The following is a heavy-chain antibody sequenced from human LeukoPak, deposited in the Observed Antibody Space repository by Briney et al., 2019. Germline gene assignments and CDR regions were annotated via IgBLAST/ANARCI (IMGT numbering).Heavy chain of an antibody. Sequence: ASVKVSCKASGYTFTGYYMHWVRQAPGQGLEWTGWISAYNGNTNYAQKLQGRVTMTTDTSTSTAYMELRSLRSDDTAVYYCARARQQLLDYWGQGTLVTVSS. CDR3: ARARQQLLDY. CDR1: GYTFTGYY. CDR2: ISAYNGNT. V-gene: IGHV1-18*04. D-gene: IGHD6-13*01. J-gene: IGHJ4*02.